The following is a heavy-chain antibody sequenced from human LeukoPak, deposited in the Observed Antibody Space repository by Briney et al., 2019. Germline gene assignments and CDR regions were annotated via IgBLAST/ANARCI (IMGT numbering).Heavy chain of an antibody. CDR2: ITNSGRDM. V-gene: IGHV3-11*04. CDR3: GRGHWGIDY. D-gene: IGHD7-27*01. CDR1: GFTFSDHY. J-gene: IGHJ4*02. Sequence: GGSLRLSCAASGFTFSDHYMSWFRQAPGKGLEWISYITNSGRDMSYTDSVKGRFTISRDNAKNSLFLQMNSLRAEDTAVYFCGRGHWGIDYWVQATLVTVSS.